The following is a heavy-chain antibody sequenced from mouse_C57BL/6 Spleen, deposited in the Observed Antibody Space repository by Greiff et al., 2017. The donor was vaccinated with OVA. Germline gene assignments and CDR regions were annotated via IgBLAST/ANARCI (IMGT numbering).Heavy chain of an antibody. J-gene: IGHJ1*03. CDR2: ISYSGST. CDR1: GYSITSGYD. Sequence: DVKLQESGPGMVKPSQSLSLTCTVTGYSITSGYDWHWIRHFPGNKLEWMGYISYSGSTNYNPSLKSRISITHDTSKNHFFLKLNSVTTEDTATYYCARGDYYGSSYGYFDVWGTGTTVTVSS. V-gene: IGHV3-1*01. D-gene: IGHD1-1*01. CDR3: ARGDYYGSSYGYFDV.